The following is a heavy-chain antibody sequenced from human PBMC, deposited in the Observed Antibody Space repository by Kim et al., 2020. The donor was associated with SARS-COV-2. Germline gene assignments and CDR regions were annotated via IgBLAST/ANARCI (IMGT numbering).Heavy chain of an antibody. Sequence: SGPTLVNPTQTLTLTCVFSEFSLTTGGVGVAWVRQPPGKALEWLALIYGNDQKWYSPSLKRRLTIAKDASNNQVVLTLTNMRPVDAGTYYCAHDSPGLYGFDVWGQGPTVTVSS. V-gene: IGHV2-5*01. CDR3: AHDSPGLYGFDV. CDR2: IYGNDQK. J-gene: IGHJ6*02. CDR1: EFSLTTGGVG. D-gene: IGHD6-19*01.